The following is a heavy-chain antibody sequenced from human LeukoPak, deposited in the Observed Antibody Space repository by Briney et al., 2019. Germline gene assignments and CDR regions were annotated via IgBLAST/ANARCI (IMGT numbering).Heavy chain of an antibody. J-gene: IGHJ3*02. V-gene: IGHV3-11*01. Sequence: GGSLRLSCAASGFTFSDYYMSWIRQAPGKGLEWVSYISSSGSTIYYADSVKGRFTISRDNAKNSLCLQMNSLRAEDTAVYYCASGRRRDAFDIWGQGTMVTVSS. CDR2: ISSSGSTI. D-gene: IGHD1-14*01. CDR1: GFTFSDYY. CDR3: ASGRRRDAFDI.